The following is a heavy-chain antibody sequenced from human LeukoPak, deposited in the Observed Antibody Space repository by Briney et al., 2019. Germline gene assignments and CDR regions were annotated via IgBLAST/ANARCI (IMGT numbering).Heavy chain of an antibody. V-gene: IGHV3-7*01. J-gene: IGHJ4*02. CDR3: ARGYCSGGSCYSAILDY. D-gene: IGHD2-15*01. CDR2: IKQDGDEK. Sequence: PGGSLRLSCVASGFTFSTYAMHWVRQAPGKGLEWVANIKQDGDEKYYVDSVKDRFTISRDNAKNSLYLQMNSLRAEDTAVYYCARGYCSGGSCYSAILDYWGQGTLVTVSS. CDR1: GFTFSTYA.